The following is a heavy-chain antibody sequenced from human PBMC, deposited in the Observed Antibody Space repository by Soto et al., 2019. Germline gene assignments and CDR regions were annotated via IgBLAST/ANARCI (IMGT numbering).Heavy chain of an antibody. V-gene: IGHV4-61*08. D-gene: IGHD6-13*01. J-gene: IGHJ6*02. CDR3: ARDSGYSSSWSHYYYYGMDV. Sequence: SETLSLTCAVSGGSISSGGYYWSWIRQPPGKGLEWIGYIYYSGSTNYNPSLKSRVTISVDTSKNQFSLKLSSVTAADTAVYYCARDSGYSSSWSHYYYYGMDVWGQGTTVTVSS. CDR2: IYYSGST. CDR1: GGSISSGGYY.